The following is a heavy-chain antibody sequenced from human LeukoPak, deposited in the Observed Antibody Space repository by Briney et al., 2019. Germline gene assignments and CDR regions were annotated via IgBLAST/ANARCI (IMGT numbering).Heavy chain of an antibody. J-gene: IGHJ5*02. CDR3: ARDPSGYCSSTSCYSDNWFDP. CDR1: GFTFSSYA. V-gene: IGHV3-30*04. D-gene: IGHD2-2*01. CDR2: ISYDGSNK. Sequence: GGSLRLSCAASGFTFSSYAMHWVRQAPGKGLEWVAVISYDGSNKYYADSVKGRFTISRDNSKNTLYLQMNSLRAEDTAVYYCARDPSGYCSSTSCYSDNWFDPWGQGTLVTVSS.